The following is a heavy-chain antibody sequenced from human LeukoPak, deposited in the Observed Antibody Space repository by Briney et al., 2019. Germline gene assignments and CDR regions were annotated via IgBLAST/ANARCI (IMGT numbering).Heavy chain of an antibody. V-gene: IGHV4-34*01. CDR3: ARVDIVVVVAATRRRGWFDP. CDR1: GGSFSGYY. D-gene: IGHD2-15*01. Sequence: PSETLSLTCAVYGGSFSGYYWSWIRRPPGEGLEWIGEINHSGSTNYNPSLKSRVTISVDTSKNQFSLKLSSVTAADTAVYYCARVDIVVVVAATRRRGWFDPWGQGTLVTVSS. J-gene: IGHJ5*02. CDR2: INHSGST.